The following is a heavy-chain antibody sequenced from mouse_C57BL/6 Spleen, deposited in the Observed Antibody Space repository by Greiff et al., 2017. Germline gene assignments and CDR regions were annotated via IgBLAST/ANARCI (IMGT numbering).Heavy chain of an antibody. D-gene: IGHD2-4*01. Sequence: VQLQQSGAELVRPGASVTLSCKASGYTFTDYEMHWVKQTPVHGLEWIGAIDPETGGTAYNQKFKGKAILTADKSSSTAYMELRSLTSEDSAVYYCTRTIYYDYDGYAMDYWGQGTSVTVSS. CDR2: IDPETGGT. CDR3: TRTIYYDYDGYAMDY. V-gene: IGHV1-15*01. J-gene: IGHJ4*01. CDR1: GYTFTDYE.